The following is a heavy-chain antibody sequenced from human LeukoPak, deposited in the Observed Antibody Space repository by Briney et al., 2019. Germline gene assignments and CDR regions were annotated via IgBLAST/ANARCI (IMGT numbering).Heavy chain of an antibody. V-gene: IGHV3-7*01. Sequence: PGGSLRLSCAASGFTFSGHWMSWVRQAPAKGLEWVAHMNGDGSQIYYMDFVEGRFTISRDNAKNSLYLQMNGLRAEDTAVYYCVAWGNSGNSWGQGTMVIVSS. CDR2: MNGDGSQI. CDR3: VAWGNSGNS. CDR1: GFTFSGHW. D-gene: IGHD1-26*01. J-gene: IGHJ3*01.